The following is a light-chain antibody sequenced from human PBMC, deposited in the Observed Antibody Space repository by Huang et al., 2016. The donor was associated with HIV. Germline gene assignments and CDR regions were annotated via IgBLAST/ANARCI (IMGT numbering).Light chain of an antibody. CDR1: QDIGTS. Sequence: HLTQSPPSLSASVGDTIIISCRASQDIGTSLAWYQQKTGRAPKILISGASTLQTGVPSRFSGDSAGTFFTLFITGLQPEDFATYYCQQLHTYPITFGQGTRLDIK. CDR3: QQLHTYPIT. V-gene: IGKV1-13*02. CDR2: GAS. J-gene: IGKJ5*01.